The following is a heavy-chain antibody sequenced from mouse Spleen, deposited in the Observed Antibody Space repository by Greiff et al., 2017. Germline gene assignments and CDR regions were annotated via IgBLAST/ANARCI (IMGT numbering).Heavy chain of an antibody. D-gene: IGHD1-1*01. CDR3: ARNLGMDGYGSSHWYFDV. Sequence: VQRVESGPGLVQPSQSLSITCTVSGFSLTSYGVHWVRQSPGKGLEWLGVIWSGGSTDYNAAFISRLSISKDNSKSQVFFKMNSLQADDTAIYYCARNLGMDGYGSSHWYFDVWGAGTTVTVSS. CDR1: GFSLTSYG. CDR2: IWSGGST. V-gene: IGHV2-2*01. J-gene: IGHJ1*01.